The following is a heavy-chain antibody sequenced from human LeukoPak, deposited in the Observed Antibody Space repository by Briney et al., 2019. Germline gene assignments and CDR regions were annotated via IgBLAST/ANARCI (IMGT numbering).Heavy chain of an antibody. V-gene: IGHV4-59*01. Sequence: SETLSLTCTVSGVSISSYYWSWIRQPPGKGLEWIGYIYYSGSTNYNPSLKSRVTISVDTSKNQFSLKLSSVTAADTAVYYCARDLNYYDSSGYSGFDGMDVWGQGTTVTVSS. D-gene: IGHD3-22*01. J-gene: IGHJ6*02. CDR2: IYYSGST. CDR3: ARDLNYYDSSGYSGFDGMDV. CDR1: GVSISSYY.